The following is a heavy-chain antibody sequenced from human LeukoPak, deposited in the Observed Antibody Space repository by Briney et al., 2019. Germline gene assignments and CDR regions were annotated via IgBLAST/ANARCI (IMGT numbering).Heavy chain of an antibody. V-gene: IGHV1-2*02. CDR1: GYTFTGYY. Sequence: ASVKVSCKASGYTFTGYYMHWVRQAPGQGLEWMGWINPNSGGTNYAQKFQGRVTMTRDTSISTAYMELSRLRSDDTAVYYCARAIIASIAAAATDVWGKGTTVTISS. J-gene: IGHJ6*04. CDR3: ARAIIASIAAAATDV. CDR2: INPNSGGT. D-gene: IGHD6-13*01.